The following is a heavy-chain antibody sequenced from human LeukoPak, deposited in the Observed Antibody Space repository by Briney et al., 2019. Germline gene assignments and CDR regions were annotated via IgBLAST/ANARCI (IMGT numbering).Heavy chain of an antibody. J-gene: IGHJ4*02. D-gene: IGHD6-19*01. Sequence: GASVTVSCKASGYTFTGYYIHWVRQAPGQGLEYMGWINPNGGGTNYAQKFQGRVTMTRDTSISTAYMELSRLSSDDTAVYYCARDAGSRGCIAYWGQGNLITVSS. CDR2: INPNGGGT. CDR3: ARDAGSRGCIAY. V-gene: IGHV1-2*02. CDR1: GYTFTGYY.